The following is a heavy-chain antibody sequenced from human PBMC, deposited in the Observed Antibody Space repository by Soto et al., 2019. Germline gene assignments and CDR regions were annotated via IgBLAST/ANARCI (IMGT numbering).Heavy chain of an antibody. D-gene: IGHD6-6*01. CDR3: ARVGLEQLFWQVYFDY. Sequence: EVQLVESGGGLVQPGGSLRLSCAASGFTVSSNYMSWVRQAPGKGLEWVSVIYSGGSTYYADSVKGRFTISRHNSKNTLYLQMNSLRAEDTAVYYCARVGLEQLFWQVYFDYWGQGTLVTVSS. V-gene: IGHV3-53*04. CDR1: GFTVSSNY. CDR2: IYSGGST. J-gene: IGHJ4*02.